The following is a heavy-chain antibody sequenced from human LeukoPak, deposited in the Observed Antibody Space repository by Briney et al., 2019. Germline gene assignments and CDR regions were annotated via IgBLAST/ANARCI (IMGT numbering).Heavy chain of an antibody. J-gene: IGHJ4*02. CDR2: ISSGTSYI. CDR1: GFTFSTYS. V-gene: IGHV3-21*01. CDR3: ARGYCSSTSCPSDY. D-gene: IGHD2-2*01. Sequence: GGSLRLSCAASGFTFSTYSMNWVRQAPGKGLEWVSSISSGTSYIYYADSVKGRFTISRDNANNSMYLQMNSLRAEDTAVYYCARGYCSSTSCPSDYWGQGTLVTVAS.